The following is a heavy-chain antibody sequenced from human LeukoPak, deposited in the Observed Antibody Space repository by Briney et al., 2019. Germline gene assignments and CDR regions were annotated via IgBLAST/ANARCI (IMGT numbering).Heavy chain of an antibody. CDR3: AHSRIVRIHFDL. CDR2: IFWNDDK. Sequence: SDPTLVKPTQTLTLTCAFSGFSLSTPGLGVGWIRQPPGKALEWLAIIFWNDDKRYSPSLKSRLTITKDSSKNQVVFTMTNMDPVDTATYYCAHSRIVRIHFDLWGRGTLVTVSS. CDR1: GFSLSTPGLG. J-gene: IGHJ2*01. D-gene: IGHD1-26*01. V-gene: IGHV2-5*01.